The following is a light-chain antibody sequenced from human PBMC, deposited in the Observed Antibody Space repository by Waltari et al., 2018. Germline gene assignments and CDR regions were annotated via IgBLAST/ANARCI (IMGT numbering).Light chain of an antibody. V-gene: IGLV1-44*01. CDR2: SNT. Sequence: QSVLTQPPSASGTPGQRVTISCSGSSSNIGSNTVNWYQQLPGTAPKLLSYSNTLRPSGVPGRLSGSKSGTSAFLAISGVHSEEEAYYYLSTWDDSLNVLFGGGTKLTVL. CDR3: STWDDSLNVL. CDR1: SSNIGSNT. J-gene: IGLJ2*01.